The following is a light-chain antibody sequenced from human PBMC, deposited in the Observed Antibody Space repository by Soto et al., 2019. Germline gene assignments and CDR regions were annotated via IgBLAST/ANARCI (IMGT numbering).Light chain of an antibody. CDR2: GAS. Sequence: EIVLTQSPGTLSLSPGERATLSCMASQSVSSSYFAWYQQKPGQAPRLLIYGASTRATGIPARFSGSGSGTEFTLTISGLQSEDFAVYYCQHYNDWPPWTFGQGTKVDIK. CDR1: QSVSSSY. CDR3: QHYNDWPPWT. V-gene: IGKV3D-15*01. J-gene: IGKJ1*01.